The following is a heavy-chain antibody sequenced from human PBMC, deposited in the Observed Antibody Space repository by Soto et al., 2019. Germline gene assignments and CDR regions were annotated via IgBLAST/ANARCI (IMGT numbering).Heavy chain of an antibody. CDR1: CFAFSAYY. V-gene: IGHV3-11*05. CDR3: ARGLLYGGVEL. D-gene: IGHD4-17*01. J-gene: IGHJ4*02. CDR2: IDGGSRYK. Sequence: PGGSLRLSSAASCFAFSAYYMSWFRRAPGRRLEWLSYIDGGSRYKNYAASVKGRSTISRENAQNTLYLELNSLKVEDTATYFCARGLLYGGVELGGQGTLVTVSS.